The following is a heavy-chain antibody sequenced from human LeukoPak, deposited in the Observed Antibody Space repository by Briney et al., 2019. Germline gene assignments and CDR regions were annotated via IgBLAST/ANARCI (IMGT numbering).Heavy chain of an antibody. CDR1: GFTFSSYS. CDR2: ISDSGGST. CDR3: AKVSLAVADDY. D-gene: IGHD6-19*01. Sequence: GGSLRLSCAASGFTFSSYSMNWVRQAPGKGLEWVSAISDSGGSTYYADSVKGRFTISRDNSKNTLYLQMNSLRAEDTAVYYCAKVSLAVADDYWGQGTLVIVSS. V-gene: IGHV3-23*01. J-gene: IGHJ4*02.